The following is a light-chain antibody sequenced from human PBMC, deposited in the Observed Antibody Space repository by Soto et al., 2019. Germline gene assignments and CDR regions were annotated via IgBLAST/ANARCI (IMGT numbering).Light chain of an antibody. Sequence: EVVLTQSPGTLSLSPGERATLSCRASQSVSRSYLAWYQQKPGQAPRLLIYVASSRATGILDRFSGSGSGKDFTLTISRLEPEDFAEYYFQQYGSSPTFGGGTKVEIK. J-gene: IGKJ4*01. CDR2: VAS. CDR3: QQYGSSPT. V-gene: IGKV3-20*01. CDR1: QSVSRSY.